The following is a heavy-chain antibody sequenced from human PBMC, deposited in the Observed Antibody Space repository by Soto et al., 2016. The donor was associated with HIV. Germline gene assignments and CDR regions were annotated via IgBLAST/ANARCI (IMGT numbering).Heavy chain of an antibody. CDR2: INPNSGGT. V-gene: IGHV1-2*02. D-gene: IGHD3-22*01. CDR1: GYSFRDYH. J-gene: IGHJ4*02. CDR3: ARDPDDKGYFDY. Sequence: QVQVVQSGAEVKKPGASVKVSCKASGYSFRDYHVHWVRQAPGQGLEWMGWINPNSGGTNYAQNFQGRVIMTRNTSINTAYMDLKRLRSDDTAVYYCARDPDDKGYFDYWGQGTLVTVSS.